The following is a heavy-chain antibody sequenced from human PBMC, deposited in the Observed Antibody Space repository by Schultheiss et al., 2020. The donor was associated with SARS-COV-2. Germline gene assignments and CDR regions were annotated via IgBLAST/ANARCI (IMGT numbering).Heavy chain of an antibody. Sequence: GESLKISCAASGFTFSNAWMNWVRQAPGKGLEWVGRIKSKTDGGTTDYAAPVKGRFTISRDDSKNTLYLQMNSLKTEDTAVYYCTTDIRDYDISTGYYNDFNYWGQGTLVTVSS. D-gene: IGHD3-9*01. CDR2: IKSKTDGGTT. CDR3: TTDIRDYDISTGYYNDFNY. CDR1: GFTFSNAW. J-gene: IGHJ4*02. V-gene: IGHV3-15*07.